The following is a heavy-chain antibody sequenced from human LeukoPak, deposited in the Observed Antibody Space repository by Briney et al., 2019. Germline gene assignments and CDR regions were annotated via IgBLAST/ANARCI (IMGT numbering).Heavy chain of an antibody. J-gene: IGHJ4*02. CDR3: ARILVGSQLWLGFDY. CDR1: GGSFSGYY. D-gene: IGHD5-18*01. V-gene: IGHV4-34*01. CDR2: INHSGST. Sequence: PSETLSLTCAVYGGSFSGYYWSWIRQPPGKGLEWIGEINHSGSTNYNPSLRSRVTISVDTSKNQFSLKLSSVTAADTAVYYCARILVGSQLWLGFDYWGQGTLVTVSS.